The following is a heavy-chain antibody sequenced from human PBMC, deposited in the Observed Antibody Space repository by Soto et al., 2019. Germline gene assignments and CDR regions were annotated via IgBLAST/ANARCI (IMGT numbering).Heavy chain of an antibody. D-gene: IGHD4-17*01. CDR3: ARDRGGPYPYGDNYHYYYGMDV. V-gene: IGHV3-30-3*01. CDR2: ISYDGSNK. CDR1: GFTFSSYA. Sequence: GGSLRLSCAASGFTFSSYAMHWVRQAPGKGLEWVAVISYDGSNKYYADSVKGRFTISRDNSKNTLYLQMNSLRAEDTAVYYCARDRGGPYPYGDNYHYYYGMDVWGQGTTVTVSS. J-gene: IGHJ6*02.